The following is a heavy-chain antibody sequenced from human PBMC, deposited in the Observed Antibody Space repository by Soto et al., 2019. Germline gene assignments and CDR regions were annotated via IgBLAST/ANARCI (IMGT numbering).Heavy chain of an antibody. CDR2: MSAYNGNT. Sequence: ASVKVACKASGYTFTSYGISWVRQAPGQGLEWMGWMSAYNGNTNYAQKLQGRVTMTTDTSTSTAYMELRSLRSDDTAVYYCARVAMGYYGMDVWGQGTTVTVSS. J-gene: IGHJ6*02. V-gene: IGHV1-18*01. CDR3: ARVAMGYYGMDV. CDR1: GYTFTSYG.